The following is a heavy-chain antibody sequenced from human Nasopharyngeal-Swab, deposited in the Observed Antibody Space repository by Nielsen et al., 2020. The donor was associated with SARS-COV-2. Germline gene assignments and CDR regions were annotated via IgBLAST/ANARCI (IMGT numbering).Heavy chain of an antibody. J-gene: IGHJ4*02. D-gene: IGHD3-22*01. CDR2: IYYSGST. V-gene: IGHV4-59*01. Sequence: WLRQPPGKGLEWIGYIYYSGSTNYNPSLKSRVTISVDTSKNQFSLKLSSVTAADTAVYYCARAEGHYDSSGYYRPALFDYWGQGTLVTVSS. CDR3: ARAEGHYDSSGYYRPALFDY.